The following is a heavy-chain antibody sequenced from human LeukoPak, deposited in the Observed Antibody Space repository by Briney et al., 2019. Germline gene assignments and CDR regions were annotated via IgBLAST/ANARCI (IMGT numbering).Heavy chain of an antibody. CDR2: ISSSSSTI. CDR3: AEDMRFDWTPYYFDY. Sequence: GGSLRLSCAASGFIFSSYSMNWVRQAPGKGLEWVSYISSSSSTIYYADSVKGRFTISRDNSKNTLYLQMNSLRAEDTAVYYCAEDMRFDWTPYYFDYWGQGTLVTVSS. CDR1: GFIFSSYS. D-gene: IGHD3-9*01. J-gene: IGHJ4*02. V-gene: IGHV3-48*01.